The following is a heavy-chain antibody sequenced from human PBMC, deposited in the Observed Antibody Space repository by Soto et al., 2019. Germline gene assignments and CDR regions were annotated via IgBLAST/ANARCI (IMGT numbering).Heavy chain of an antibody. J-gene: IGHJ6*02. CDR1: GFTFSDYG. Sequence: QVQLVESGGGVVQPGRSLRLSCAASGFTFSDYGMHWVRQAPGKGLEWVAMIWYDGSNENYADSVKGRFTISRDNSKNTLYLQMNSLRVEETAVYYCARERRFLEWSVSYGMDVWGQGTTVTVSS. V-gene: IGHV3-33*01. CDR3: ARERRFLEWSVSYGMDV. D-gene: IGHD3-3*01. CDR2: IWYDGSNE.